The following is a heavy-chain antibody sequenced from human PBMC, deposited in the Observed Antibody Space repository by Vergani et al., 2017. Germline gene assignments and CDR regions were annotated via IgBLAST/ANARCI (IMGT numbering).Heavy chain of an antibody. D-gene: IGHD3-3*01. CDR3: AKDNTRFGVVTHTDY. Sequence: EVQLVESVGGLVQPGRSLRLSCAASGFTFDDYAMHWVRQAPGKGLEWVSGISWNSGSIGYADSVKGRFTISRDNAKNSLYLQMNSLRAEDTALYYCAKDNTRFGVVTHTDYWGQGTLVTVSS. V-gene: IGHV3-9*01. J-gene: IGHJ4*02. CDR1: GFTFDDYA. CDR2: ISWNSGSI.